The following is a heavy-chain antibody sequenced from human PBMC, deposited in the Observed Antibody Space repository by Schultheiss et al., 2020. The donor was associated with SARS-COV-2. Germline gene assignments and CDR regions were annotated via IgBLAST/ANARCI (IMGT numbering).Heavy chain of an antibody. CDR2: IYYSGST. CDR3: ARHLGQWLDYFDY. D-gene: IGHD6-19*01. V-gene: IGHV4-59*04. CDR1: GFTFSSYG. Sequence: GSLRLSCAASGFTFSSYGMHWVRQAPGKGLEWIGSIYYSGSTYYNPSLKSRVTMSVDTSKNQFSLKVSSLTAADTAVYYCARHLGQWLDYFDYWGQGTLVTVSS. J-gene: IGHJ4*02.